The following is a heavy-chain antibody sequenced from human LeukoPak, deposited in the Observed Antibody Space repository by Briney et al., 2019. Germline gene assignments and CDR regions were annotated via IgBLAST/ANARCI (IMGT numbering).Heavy chain of an antibody. J-gene: IGHJ2*01. V-gene: IGHV4-34*01. CDR3: ARLRGPYWYFDL. Sequence: PSETLTLTCAVYGGSFSGYYWSWIRQPPGKGLEWIGEINHSGSTNYNPSLKSRVTISVDTSKNQFSLKLSSVTAADTAVYYCARLRGPYWYFDLWGRGTLVTVSS. CDR1: GGSFSGYY. CDR2: INHSGST.